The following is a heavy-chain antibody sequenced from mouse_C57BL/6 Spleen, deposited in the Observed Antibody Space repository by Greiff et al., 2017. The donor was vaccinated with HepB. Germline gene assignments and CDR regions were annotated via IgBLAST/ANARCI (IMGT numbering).Heavy chain of an antibody. CDR3: AKNYYYGSSYGWYFDV. D-gene: IGHD1-1*01. CDR2: ISYDGSN. V-gene: IGHV3-6*01. J-gene: IGHJ1*03. Sequence: EVQRVESGPGLVKPSQSLSLTCSVTGYSITSGYYWNWIRQFPGNKLEWMGYISYDGSNNYNPSLKNRISITRDTSKNQFFLKLNSVTTEDTATYYCAKNYYYGSSYGWYFDVWGTGTTVTVSS. CDR1: GYSITSGYY.